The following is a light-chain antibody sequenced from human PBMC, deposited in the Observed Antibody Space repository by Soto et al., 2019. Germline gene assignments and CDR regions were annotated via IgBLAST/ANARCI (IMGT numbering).Light chain of an antibody. Sequence: QSALTQPASVAGSPGQSITISCTGTSSDVGGYNYVSWYQQHPDKAPKLMIYEVSNRPSGVSNRFSGSKSGNTASLTISGLQAEDEADYYCSSYTSSSTLWVFGTGTKLTVL. CDR1: SSDVGGYNY. CDR2: EVS. V-gene: IGLV2-14*01. CDR3: SSYTSSSTLWV. J-gene: IGLJ1*01.